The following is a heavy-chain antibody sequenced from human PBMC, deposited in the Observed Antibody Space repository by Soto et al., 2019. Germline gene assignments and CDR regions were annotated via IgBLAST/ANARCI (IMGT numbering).Heavy chain of an antibody. CDR3: AGAGTYYYGSGSPYYYGMDV. V-gene: IGHV1-18*04. CDR2: ISGYNGNT. Sequence: QVQLVQSGAEVKKPGASVKVSCKASGYTFTSYGVSWVRQAPGQGLEWMGWISGYNGNTNYAQKLQGRVTMTTDTSTSTAYMELRSLRSDDTAVYYCAGAGTYYYGSGSPYYYGMDVWGQGITVTVSS. D-gene: IGHD3-10*01. J-gene: IGHJ6*02. CDR1: GYTFTSYG.